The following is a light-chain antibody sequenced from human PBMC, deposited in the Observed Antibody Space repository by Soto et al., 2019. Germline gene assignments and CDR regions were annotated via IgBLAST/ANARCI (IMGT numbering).Light chain of an antibody. Sequence: LTQSPSSLSASVGDRVTITCRASQGISSYLAWYQQKRGQAPRLLIYDASNRATGIPARFSGSGSGTDFTLSISSLETEDFAVYYCQQRSSWPLTFGGGTKVDIK. CDR3: QQRSSWPLT. V-gene: IGKV3D-11*01. CDR2: DAS. J-gene: IGKJ4*01. CDR1: QGISSY.